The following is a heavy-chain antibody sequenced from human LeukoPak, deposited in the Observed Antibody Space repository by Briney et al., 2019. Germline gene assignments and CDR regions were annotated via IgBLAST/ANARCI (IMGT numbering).Heavy chain of an antibody. V-gene: IGHV4-59*01. CDR2: IYYTRST. D-gene: IGHD3-9*01. J-gene: IGHJ4*02. Sequence: SETLSLTCTVSGGXISSYYCSWIRQPPGKGLKWIGYIYYTRSTHYNPSLKSRVTISVDTSKNQFSLKLSSVTAADTAVYYCARVRYSDVLTGYYGDGYFDYWGQGTLVTVSS. CDR3: ARVRYSDVLTGYYGDGYFDY. CDR1: GGXISSYY.